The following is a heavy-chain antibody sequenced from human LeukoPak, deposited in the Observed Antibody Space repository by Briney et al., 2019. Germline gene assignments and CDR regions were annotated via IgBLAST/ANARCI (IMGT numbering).Heavy chain of an antibody. V-gene: IGHV3-23*01. CDR2: ISGSGGST. CDR1: GFTFSSYA. CDR3: AKEVLRYFDWLVEGMDV. J-gene: IGHJ6*04. Sequence: GGSPRLSCAASGFTFSSYAMSWVRQAPGKGLEWVSAISGSGGSTYYADSVKGRFTISRDNSKNTLYLQMNSLRAEDTAVYYCAKEVLRYFDWLVEGMDVWGKGTTVTVSS. D-gene: IGHD3-9*01.